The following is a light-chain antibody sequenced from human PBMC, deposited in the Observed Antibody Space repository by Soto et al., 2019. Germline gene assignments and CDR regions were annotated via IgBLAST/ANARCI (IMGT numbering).Light chain of an antibody. J-gene: IGKJ1*01. CDR3: QETNSTPQT. Sequence: DIQMTQSPSSLSASVGDIFTITCQASQNINTYLTWYQHKPGKAPKLLISAASSLQSGVPSRFSGSGSGTEFTLTISSLQPEDFATYYCQETNSTPQTFGQGTKVDIK. V-gene: IGKV1-39*01. CDR1: QNINTY. CDR2: AAS.